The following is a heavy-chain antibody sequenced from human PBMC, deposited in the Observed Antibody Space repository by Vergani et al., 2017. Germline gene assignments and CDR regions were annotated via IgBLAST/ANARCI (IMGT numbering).Heavy chain of an antibody. CDR1: GFTFTSSA. Sequence: QMQLVQSGPEVKKPGTSVKVSCKASGFTFTSSAMQWVRQARGQRLEWIGWIVVGSGNTNYAQKFQERVTITRDMSTSTAYMELRSLRSDDTAVYYCARLLWFGELGWFDPWGQGTLVTVSS. J-gene: IGHJ5*02. CDR2: IVVGSGNT. V-gene: IGHV1-58*02. D-gene: IGHD3-10*01. CDR3: ARLLWFGELGWFDP.